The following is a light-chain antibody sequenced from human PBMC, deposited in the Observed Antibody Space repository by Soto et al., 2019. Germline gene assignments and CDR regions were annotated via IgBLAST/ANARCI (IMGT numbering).Light chain of an antibody. V-gene: IGKV3-15*01. CDR1: QTVNDY. Sequence: EVVMTQSPATLSVSPGERATLSCRASQTVNDYLAWSQQKPDQAPSLLIYGASTRATGIPARFSGSGSGSESTLTISSLQSEDLADYYCQHDNYWPPYTFGLGTNVEIK. CDR3: QHDNYWPPYT. J-gene: IGKJ2*01. CDR2: GAS.